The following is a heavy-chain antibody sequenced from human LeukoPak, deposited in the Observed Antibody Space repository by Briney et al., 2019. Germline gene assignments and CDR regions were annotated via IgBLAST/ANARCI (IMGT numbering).Heavy chain of an antibody. J-gene: IGHJ1*01. V-gene: IGHV4-61*02. CDR2: ISSSGST. Sequence: SETLSLTCTVSGDSISSGDYYWSWIRQPAGKGLEWIGRISSSGSTNYNPSLKSRVTISVDTSKNQFSLKLSSVTAADAAVYYCARDYNRNDFYGDYRYLQHWGQGTLVTVSS. D-gene: IGHD4-17*01. CDR1: GDSISSGDYY. CDR3: ARDYNRNDFYGDYRYLQH.